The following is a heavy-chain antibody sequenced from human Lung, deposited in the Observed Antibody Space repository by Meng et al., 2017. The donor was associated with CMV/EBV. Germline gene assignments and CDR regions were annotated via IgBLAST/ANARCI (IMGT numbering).Heavy chain of an antibody. CDR1: GFTFSNYW. D-gene: IGHD2-15*01. CDR3: VRGSGREWFDP. V-gene: IGHV3-7*04. J-gene: IGHJ5*02. CDR2: INQDGSEK. Sequence: GESLKISCSASGFTFSNYWMSWVRQAPGKGLEWVASINQDGSEKNYMDSVKGRFTIPRDNAKNALSLEMNSLRAEETALYFCVRGSGREWFDPWGQGTLVTVSS.